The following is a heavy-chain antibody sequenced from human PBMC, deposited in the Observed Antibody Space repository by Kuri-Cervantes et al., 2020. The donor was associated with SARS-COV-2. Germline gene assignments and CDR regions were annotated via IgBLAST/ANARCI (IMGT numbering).Heavy chain of an antibody. J-gene: IGHJ4*02. D-gene: IGHD5-24*01. CDR2: IYTSGST. CDR3: GRVSWLQLWRRYSDS. CDR1: GGSISGYY. V-gene: IGHV4-4*07. Sequence: SETLSLTCTVSGGSISGYYWSWIRQPAGKGLEWIGRIYTSGSTNYNPSLKSRVTMSVDTSKNHVSLRLTSATAADTAVYYCGRVSWLQLWRRYSDSWGQGTLVTVSS.